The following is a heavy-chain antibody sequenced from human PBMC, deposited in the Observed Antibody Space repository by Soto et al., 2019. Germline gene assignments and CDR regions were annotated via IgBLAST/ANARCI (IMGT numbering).Heavy chain of an antibody. CDR1: GFTFTSYA. D-gene: IGHD6-13*01. Sequence: GGSLRLSCAASGFTFTSYAMTWVRQAPGKGLEWVSTVSDSGGSTYYADSVKGRFTISRDNSKNTLYLQMNSLRAEDTAVYYCAKDRPRDYSAADWFDPWGQGTLVTVSS. J-gene: IGHJ5*02. V-gene: IGHV3-23*01. CDR2: VSDSGGST. CDR3: AKDRPRDYSAADWFDP.